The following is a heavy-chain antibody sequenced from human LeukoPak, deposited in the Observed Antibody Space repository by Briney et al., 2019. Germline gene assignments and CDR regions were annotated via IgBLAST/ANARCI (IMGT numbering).Heavy chain of an antibody. V-gene: IGHV3-30-3*01. J-gene: IGHJ4*02. CDR2: ISYDGSNK. CDR3: ASSDTAMDFDY. CDR1: GFTFSSYA. D-gene: IGHD5-18*01. Sequence: PGGSLRLSCAASGFTFSSYAVHWVRQAPGKGLEWVAVISYDGSNKYYADSVKGRFTISRVNSKNTLYLQMNSLRAEDTAVYYCASSDTAMDFDYWGQGTLVTVSS.